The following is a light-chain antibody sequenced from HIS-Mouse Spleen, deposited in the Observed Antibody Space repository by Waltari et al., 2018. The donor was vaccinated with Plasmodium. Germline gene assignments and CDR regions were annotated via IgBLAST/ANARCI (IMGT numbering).Light chain of an antibody. J-gene: IGLJ3*02. CDR3: AAWDDSLSGRV. CDR2: RNK. V-gene: IGLV1-47*01. CDR1: SSNIGSNY. Sequence: QSVLTQPPSASGTPGQRVTISCSGSSSNIGSNYVYWYQQLPGTAPKILIYRNKQRPSGVPDRFSGSKSGTSASLAISGLRSEDEADYYCAAWDDSLSGRVFGGGTKLTVL.